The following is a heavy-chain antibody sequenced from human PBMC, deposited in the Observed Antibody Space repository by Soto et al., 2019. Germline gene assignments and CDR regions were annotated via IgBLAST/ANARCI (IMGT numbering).Heavy chain of an antibody. Sequence: ASVKVSCKASGYTFTTYSMHWVRQAPGQRLEWMGWINAGNGNTKYSQKFQGRVTITRDTSASTAYMELSSLRSEDTAVYYCARAVAXPADFDYWGQGTLVTVSS. D-gene: IGHD5-12*01. J-gene: IGHJ4*02. CDR3: ARAVAXPADFDY. CDR2: INAGNGNT. V-gene: IGHV1-3*01. CDR1: GYTFTTYS.